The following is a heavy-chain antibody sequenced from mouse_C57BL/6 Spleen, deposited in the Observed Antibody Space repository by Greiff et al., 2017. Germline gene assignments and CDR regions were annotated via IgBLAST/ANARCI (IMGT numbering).Heavy chain of an antibody. CDR2: IHPNSGST. CDR1: GYTFTSYW. J-gene: IGHJ3*01. V-gene: IGHV1-64*01. Sequence: QVQLQQPGAELVKPGASVKLSCKASGYTFTSYWMHWVKQRPGQGLEWIGMIHPNSGSTNYNEKFKSKATLTVDKSSSTAYMQLSSLTSEDSAVYYCARSGRDSGFAYWDQGTLVTVSA. D-gene: IGHD2-12*01. CDR3: ARSGRDSGFAY.